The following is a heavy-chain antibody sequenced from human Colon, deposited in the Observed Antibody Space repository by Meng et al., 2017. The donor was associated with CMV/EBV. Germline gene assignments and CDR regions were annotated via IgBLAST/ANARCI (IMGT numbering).Heavy chain of an antibody. J-gene: IGHJ4*02. CDR1: GFTISTYA. D-gene: IGHD3-3*01. CDR3: ARGAYDFWSGYYPPDF. V-gene: IGHV3-23*03. Sequence: GGSLRLSCAASGFTISTYAMSWVRQAPGKGLEWVSVIYSGGNSTDYEDSVKGRFTISRDYSKNTLYLQMNSLRTEDTAVYYCARGAYDFWSGYYPPDFWGQGTLVTVSS. CDR2: IYSGGNST.